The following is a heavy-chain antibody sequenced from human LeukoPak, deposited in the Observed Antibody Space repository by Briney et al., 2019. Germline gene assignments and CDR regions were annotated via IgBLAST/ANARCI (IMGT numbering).Heavy chain of an antibody. CDR3: AREMDVVVRQLAHYAFDI. CDR1: GGTFSSYA. V-gene: IGHV1-69*05. CDR2: IIPIFGTA. J-gene: IGHJ3*02. Sequence: GASVKVSCKASGGTFSSYAISWVRQAPGQGLEWMGGIIPIFGTANYAQKLQGRVTITTDESTSTAYMELSNLRSEDTAVYYCAREMDVVVRQLAHYAFDIWGQGTMVTVSS. D-gene: IGHD2-2*01.